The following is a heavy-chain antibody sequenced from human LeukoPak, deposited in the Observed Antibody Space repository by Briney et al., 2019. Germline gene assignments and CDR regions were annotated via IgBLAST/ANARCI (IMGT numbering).Heavy chain of an antibody. J-gene: IGHJ4*02. CDR2: IYYSGNT. D-gene: IGHD3-22*01. CDR3: ARVTTGGYYNY. Sequence: SETLSLTCTVSGGSISSSSYYWGWIRQPPGKGLEWIGSIYYSGNTYYNPSLKSRVTISVDTSKNQFSLKLSSVTAADTAVYYCARVTTGGYYNYWGQGTLVTVSS. V-gene: IGHV4-39*07. CDR1: GGSISSSSYY.